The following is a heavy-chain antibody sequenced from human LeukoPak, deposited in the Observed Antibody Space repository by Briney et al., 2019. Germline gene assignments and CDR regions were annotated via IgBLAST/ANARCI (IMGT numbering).Heavy chain of an antibody. D-gene: IGHD2-15*01. CDR3: ARVYCSGGSCLSGYYYYMDV. CDR2: INPNSGGT. CDR1: GFTFSSYG. J-gene: IGHJ6*03. Sequence: PGGSLRLSCAASGFTFSSYGIHWVRQAPGQGLEWMGWINPNSGGTNYAQKFQGRVTMTRDTSISTAYMELSRLRSDDTAVYYCARVYCSGGSCLSGYYYYMDVWGKGTTVTVSS. V-gene: IGHV1-2*02.